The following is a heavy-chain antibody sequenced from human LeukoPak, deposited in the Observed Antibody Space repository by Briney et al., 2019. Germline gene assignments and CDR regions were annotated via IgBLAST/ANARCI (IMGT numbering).Heavy chain of an antibody. V-gene: IGHV4-59*01. J-gene: IGHJ3*02. D-gene: IGHD5-18*01. Sequence: RPSETLSLTCTVSGGSISSYYWSWIRQPPGKGLEWIGYIYYSGSTNYNPSLKSRVTISVDTSKNQFSLKLSSVTAADTAVYYCARENSYGLSDAFDIWGQGTMVTVSS. CDR1: GGSISSYY. CDR3: ARENSYGLSDAFDI. CDR2: IYYSGST.